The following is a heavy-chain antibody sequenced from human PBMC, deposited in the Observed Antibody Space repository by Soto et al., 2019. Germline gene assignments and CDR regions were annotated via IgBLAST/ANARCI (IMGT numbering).Heavy chain of an antibody. J-gene: IGHJ5*02. CDR3: ATKLDCSSTSCYVNWFDP. Sequence: ASVKVSCKVSGYTLTELSMHWVRQAPGKGLEWMGGFDPEDGETIYAQKFQGRVTMTEDTSTDTAYMELSSLRSEDTAVYYCATKLDCSSTSCYVNWFDPWGQGTLVTVSS. V-gene: IGHV1-24*01. CDR1: GYTLTELS. CDR2: FDPEDGET. D-gene: IGHD2-2*01.